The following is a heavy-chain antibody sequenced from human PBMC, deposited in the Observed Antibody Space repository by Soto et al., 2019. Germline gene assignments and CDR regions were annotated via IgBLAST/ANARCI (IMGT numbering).Heavy chain of an antibody. D-gene: IGHD2-15*01. V-gene: IGHV1-46*01. Sequence: ASVRVSCKASGYIFTAYSMHWVRQAPGQGLEWMGVVNPSGGSTNYAQKFQGRITMTRDTSTSTVYMDLSSLTSEDTAVYYCAREENCSDGICYSEYFQRWGQGTLVTVSS. CDR3: AREENCSDGICYSEYFQR. J-gene: IGHJ1*01. CDR1: GYIFTAYS. CDR2: VNPSGGST.